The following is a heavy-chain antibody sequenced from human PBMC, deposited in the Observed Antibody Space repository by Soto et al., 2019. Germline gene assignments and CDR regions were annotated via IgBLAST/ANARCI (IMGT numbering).Heavy chain of an antibody. CDR3: AMVPAATPHPAYYYYGMDV. V-gene: IGHV1-69*13. J-gene: IGHJ6*02. CDR1: GGTLSSYA. D-gene: IGHD2-2*02. CDR2: IIPIFGTA. Sequence: GASVKVSCKASGGTLSSYAISWVRQAPGQGLEWLGGIIPIFGTANYAQKFQGRVTITADEATSTAYMELSSLRSEDTAVYDCAMVPAATPHPAYYYYGMDVWGQGTTFTVSS.